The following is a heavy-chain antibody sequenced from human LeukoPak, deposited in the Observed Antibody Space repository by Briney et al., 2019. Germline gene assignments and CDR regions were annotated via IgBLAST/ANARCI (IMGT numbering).Heavy chain of an antibody. J-gene: IGHJ4*02. V-gene: IGHV3-30*04. CDR1: GFTFSSHA. CDR2: IGHDGNNK. CDR3: ARDLLPGGMIYFFDY. D-gene: IGHD2-15*01. Sequence: GGSLRLSCAASGFTFSSHAMHWVRQAPGKGLEWVAVIGHDGNNKYYTNSVKGRFTISRDNSKNMLFLQMNSLRGDDTAVYFCARDLLPGGMIYFFDYWGQGTLVTVSS.